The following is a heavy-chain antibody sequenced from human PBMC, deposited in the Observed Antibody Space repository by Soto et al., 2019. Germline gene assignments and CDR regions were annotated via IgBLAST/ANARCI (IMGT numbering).Heavy chain of an antibody. CDR3: ARTYYYDSSGSYYYGMDV. V-gene: IGHV3-74*01. D-gene: IGHD3-22*01. CDR1: GFTFISYW. CDR2: INSDGSST. J-gene: IGHJ6*02. Sequence: SGGSLRLSCAASGFTFISYWMHWVRQAPGKGLVWVSRINSDGSSTSYADSVKGRFTISRDNAKNTLYLQMNSLRAEDTAVYYCARTYYYDSSGSYYYGMDVWGQGTTVTVSS.